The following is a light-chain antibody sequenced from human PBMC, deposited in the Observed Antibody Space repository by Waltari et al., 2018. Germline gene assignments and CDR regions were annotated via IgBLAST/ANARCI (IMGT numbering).Light chain of an antibody. CDR2: KAS. V-gene: IGKV1-5*03. CDR1: QSISSW. CDR3: QQYNSYPWT. J-gene: IGKJ1*01. Sequence: DIQMTQSPSTLSASVGDRVTITCRASQSISSWLAWYQQKPGQAPKLLIYKASSLASGVPSRFRGSGSGTEFTLTNSSLQPDDFATYYCQQYNSYPWTFGQGTKVEIK.